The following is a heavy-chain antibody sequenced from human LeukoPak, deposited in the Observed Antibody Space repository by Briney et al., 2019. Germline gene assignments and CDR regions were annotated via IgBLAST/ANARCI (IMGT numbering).Heavy chain of an antibody. Sequence: SETLSLTCTVSGGSISSSTYYWGWIRQPPGKGLEWVGSIYYNGSTYYNPSLKSRVTISVDTSKNQFSLKLSSVTAADTAVYFCARLWVCWGQGTLVTVSS. J-gene: IGHJ4*02. D-gene: IGHD3-16*01. V-gene: IGHV4-39*01. CDR1: GGSISSSTYY. CDR3: ARLWVC. CDR2: IYYNGST.